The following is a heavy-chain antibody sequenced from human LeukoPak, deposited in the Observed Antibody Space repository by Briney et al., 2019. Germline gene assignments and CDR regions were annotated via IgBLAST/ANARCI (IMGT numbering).Heavy chain of an antibody. V-gene: IGHV4-34*01. Sequence: SETLSLTCAVSSGSLSGYSWGWIRQAPGKGLDWIGEIHHSGSTTYNSSLKNRVTISLDKPRSQFSLILTSVTAADTAVYYCTRQSGTVTPIDYWGQGILVTVSS. D-gene: IGHD4-17*01. CDR1: SGSLSGYS. CDR2: IHHSGST. J-gene: IGHJ4*02. CDR3: TRQSGTVTPIDY.